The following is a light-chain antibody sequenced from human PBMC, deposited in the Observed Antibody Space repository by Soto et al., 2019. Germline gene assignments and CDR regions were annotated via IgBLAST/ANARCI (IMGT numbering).Light chain of an antibody. CDR3: MQALQTPWT. J-gene: IGKJ1*01. V-gene: IGKV2-28*01. CDR1: QSLLHSNGYNY. Sequence: DILMTQSPLSLPVTPGEPASISCRSSQSLLHSNGYNYLDWYLQKPGQSPQLLICLGSNRASGVPDRFSGSGSGTDFTLKISRVEAEDVGVYYCMQALQTPWTFGQGTKVDIK. CDR2: LGS.